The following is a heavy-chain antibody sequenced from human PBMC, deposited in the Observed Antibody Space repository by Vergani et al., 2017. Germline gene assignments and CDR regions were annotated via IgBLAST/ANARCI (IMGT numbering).Heavy chain of an antibody. D-gene: IGHD2-15*01. CDR2: ISGSGGST. Sequence: EVQLLESGGGLVQPGGSLRLSCAASGFTFSSYAMSWVRQAPGKGLEWVSAISGSGGSTYYADSVKGRFIISRDNSKNTLYLQMNSLRAEDTAVYYCAKGWVVVAATHLYYFDYWGQGTLVTVSS. CDR1: GFTFSSYA. CDR3: AKGWVVVAATHLYYFDY. J-gene: IGHJ4*02. V-gene: IGHV3-23*01.